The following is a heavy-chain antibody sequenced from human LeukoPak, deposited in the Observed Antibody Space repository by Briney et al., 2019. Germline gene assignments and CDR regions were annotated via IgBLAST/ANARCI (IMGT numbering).Heavy chain of an antibody. D-gene: IGHD3-10*01. V-gene: IGHV1-2*02. Sequence: ASVKVSCKASGYTFSDYYIHWVRQAPGQGLEWMGWINLHSGGTNYAQKFQGRVTMTRDTSISTAYMELSKLRSDDTAVYYCARDLDGSPDYWGQGTLVTVSS. CDR2: INLHSGGT. CDR1: GYTFSDYY. J-gene: IGHJ4*02. CDR3: ARDLDGSPDY.